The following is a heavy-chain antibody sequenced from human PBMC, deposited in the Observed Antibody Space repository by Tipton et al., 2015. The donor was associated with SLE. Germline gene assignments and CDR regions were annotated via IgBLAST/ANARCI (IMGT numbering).Heavy chain of an antibody. CDR1: GGSISSYY. Sequence: TLSLTCTVSGGSISSYYWSWIRQPPGKGLEWIGYIYYSGSTNYNPSLKSRVTISVDTSKNQFSLKLSSVTAADTAVYYCARDPAPYSSPSEYFDLRGRGTLVTVSS. J-gene: IGHJ2*01. V-gene: IGHV4-59*01. CDR2: IYYSGST. D-gene: IGHD6-6*01. CDR3: ARDPAPYSSPSEYFDL.